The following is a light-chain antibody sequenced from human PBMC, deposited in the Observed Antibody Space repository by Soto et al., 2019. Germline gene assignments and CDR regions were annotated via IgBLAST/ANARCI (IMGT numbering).Light chain of an antibody. Sequence: QSALTQPPSASGSPGQSVTISCTGTSSDVGGYNYVSWYQQHPGKAPKLMIYEVFKRPSGVPDRFSGAKSGNTASLTVSELQAGDEADYYCSSYAGSNTFDAFGTGTKLTVL. CDR2: EVF. CDR3: SSYAGSNTFDA. V-gene: IGLV2-8*01. CDR1: SSDVGGYNY. J-gene: IGLJ1*01.